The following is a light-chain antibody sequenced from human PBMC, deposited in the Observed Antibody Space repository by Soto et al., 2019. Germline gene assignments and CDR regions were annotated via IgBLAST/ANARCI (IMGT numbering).Light chain of an antibody. Sequence: QSVLTQPRSVSGSPGQSVTISCTGTSSDVGGYNYVSWYQQHPGKAPKLMIYDVGKRPSGVPDRFSGSKSDNTASLTISGLQAEDEADYYCCSYAGSYTRVLGTGTKVTVL. V-gene: IGLV2-11*01. CDR2: DVG. J-gene: IGLJ1*01. CDR1: SSDVGGYNY. CDR3: CSYAGSYTRV.